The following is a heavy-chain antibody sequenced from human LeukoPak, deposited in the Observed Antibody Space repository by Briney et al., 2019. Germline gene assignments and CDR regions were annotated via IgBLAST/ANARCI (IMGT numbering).Heavy chain of an antibody. J-gene: IGHJ4*02. CDR3: AKGDWEN. CDR1: GFTFSSYG. V-gene: IGHV3-30*18. D-gene: IGHD2-21*02. CDR2: ISYDGSNK. Sequence: GGSLRLSCAASGFTFSSYGMHWVRQAPGRGLEWVAVISYDGSNKYYADSVKGRFTISRDNSKNTLYLQMNSLRAEDTAVYYCAKGDWENWGQGTLVTVSS.